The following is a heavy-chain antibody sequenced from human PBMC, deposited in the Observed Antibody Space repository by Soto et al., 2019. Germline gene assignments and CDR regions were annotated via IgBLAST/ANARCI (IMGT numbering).Heavy chain of an antibody. V-gene: IGHV3-13*01. J-gene: IGHJ4*02. D-gene: IGHD5-18*01. CDR1: GFTFSSYD. Sequence: PGGSLRLSCAASGFTFSSYDMHWVRQATGKGLEWVSAIGTAGDTYYPGSVKGRFTISRENAKNSLYLQMNSLRAEDTAVYYCARASSPEPEEYSYGYPYYFDYWGQGTLVTVSS. CDR2: IGTAGDT. CDR3: ARASSPEPEEYSYGYPYYFDY.